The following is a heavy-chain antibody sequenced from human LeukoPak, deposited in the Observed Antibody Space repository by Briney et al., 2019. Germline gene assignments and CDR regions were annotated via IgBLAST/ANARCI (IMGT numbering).Heavy chain of an antibody. J-gene: IGHJ4*02. V-gene: IGHV1-46*01. CDR2: INSSGG. D-gene: IGHD1-14*01. Sequence: ASVKVSCKASGYTFTSYYMHWVRRAPGQGLEWLGIINSSGGYYAQKFQGRVTMTRDTSISTAYMELSRLRSDDTAVYYCARAGLSLGDYWGQGTLVTVSS. CDR1: GYTFTSYY. CDR3: ARAGLSLGDY.